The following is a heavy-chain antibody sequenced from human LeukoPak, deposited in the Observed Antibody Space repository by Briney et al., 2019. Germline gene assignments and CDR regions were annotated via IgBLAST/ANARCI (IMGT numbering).Heavy chain of an antibody. J-gene: IGHJ5*02. V-gene: IGHV3-74*03. CDR1: GFTFSRYW. CDR2: VNSDGFST. D-gene: IGHD4/OR15-4a*01. Sequence: GGSLRLSCAASGFTFSRYWMHWVRQAAGKGLVWVARVNSDGFSTTYADSVKGRFTISRDNTKNTLYLQMNRLRAEDTAVYYCTRDYGAWGQGTLVTVSS. CDR3: TRDYGA.